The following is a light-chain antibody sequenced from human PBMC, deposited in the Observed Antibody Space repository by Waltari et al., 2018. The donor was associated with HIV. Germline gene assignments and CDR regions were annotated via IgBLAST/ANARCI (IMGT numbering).Light chain of an antibody. J-gene: IGKJ1*01. CDR1: QSVGSNY. V-gene: IGKV3-20*01. CDR3: QQYATSPRT. CDR2: DAS. Sequence: ENVLTQSPGTLSLSPGERATLSCRASQSVGSNYLAWYQQKPVQAPRLLIYDASSRATGIPDRFSGSGSGTDFTLTISRLEPEDFAVYYCQQYATSPRTFGQGTKVEIK.